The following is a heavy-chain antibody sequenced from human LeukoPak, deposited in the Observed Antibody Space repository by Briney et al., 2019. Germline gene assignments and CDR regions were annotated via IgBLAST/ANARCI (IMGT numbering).Heavy chain of an antibody. V-gene: IGHV3-15*01. CDR1: GFTFSSNA. J-gene: IGHJ4*02. CDR3: TTYRVGEQWMIPNY. CDR2: IKTKTDGGTP. D-gene: IGHD6-19*01. Sequence: PGGSLRLSCAASGFTFSSNAMSWVRQAPGKGLEWVGRIKTKTDGGTPDYAAPAKGRFTISRDDSKNTLYLQMNSLKTEDTAVYYCTTYRVGEQWMIPNYWGQGTLVTVSS.